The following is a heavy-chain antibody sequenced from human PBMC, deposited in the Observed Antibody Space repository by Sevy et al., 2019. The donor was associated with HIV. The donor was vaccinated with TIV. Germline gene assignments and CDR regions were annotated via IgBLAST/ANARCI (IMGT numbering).Heavy chain of an antibody. CDR3: ARDPEHDYSKTGNFDF. D-gene: IGHD4-4*01. CDR2: IKQDGSEE. CDR1: GFTFSRYW. Sequence: GGSLRLSCAVSGFTFSRYWMSWVRQVPGKGLEWVANIKQDGSEEFYVDSVKGRFTISRDNAKNTLFLQMNILSAEDTAIYYCARDPEHDYSKTGNFDFWGQGTLVTVSS. J-gene: IGHJ4*02. V-gene: IGHV3-7*01.